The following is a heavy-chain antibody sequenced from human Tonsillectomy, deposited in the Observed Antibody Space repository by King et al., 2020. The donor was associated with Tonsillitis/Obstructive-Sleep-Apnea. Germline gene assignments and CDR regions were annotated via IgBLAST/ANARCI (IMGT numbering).Heavy chain of an antibody. CDR1: GYTFTGYY. V-gene: IGHV1-2*02. CDR3: ARAPPETDYFDY. CDR2: INPDSGGT. D-gene: IGHD1-1*01. Sequence: QLVQSGTEVKKPGASVKVSCKASGYTFTGYYIHWIRQAPGQGLEWMGWINPDSGGTNYAQKFQGRVTMARDTSISTAYMELSSLGFDDTAVYYCARAPPETDYFDYWGQGTLVTVSS. J-gene: IGHJ4*02.